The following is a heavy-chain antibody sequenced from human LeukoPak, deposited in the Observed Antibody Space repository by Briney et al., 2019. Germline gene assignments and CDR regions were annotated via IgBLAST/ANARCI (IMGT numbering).Heavy chain of an antibody. Sequence: ASVKVSCKASGYTFTSYGISWVRQAPGQGLEWMGWISAYNGNTNYAQKLQGRVTMTTDTSTSTAYMELRSLRSDDTAVYYCAREDQYYGDFLKDETNFDYWGQGTLVTVSS. CDR1: GYTFTSYG. CDR3: AREDQYYGDFLKDETNFDY. D-gene: IGHD4-17*01. J-gene: IGHJ4*02. V-gene: IGHV1-18*01. CDR2: ISAYNGNT.